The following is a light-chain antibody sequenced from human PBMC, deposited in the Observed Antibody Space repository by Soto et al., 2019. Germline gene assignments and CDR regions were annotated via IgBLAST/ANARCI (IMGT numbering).Light chain of an antibody. CDR2: EVT. J-gene: IGLJ2*01. Sequence: QSVLTQPPSASGSPGQSVTISCTGTSSDVGGYKYVSWYQHHPGQAPKVVIYEVTKRPSGVPDRFSGSQSGNTASLTVSGLQAEDEADYYCSSYGGTNNVVFGGGTKLTVL. CDR1: SSDVGGYKY. CDR3: SSYGGTNNVV. V-gene: IGLV2-8*01.